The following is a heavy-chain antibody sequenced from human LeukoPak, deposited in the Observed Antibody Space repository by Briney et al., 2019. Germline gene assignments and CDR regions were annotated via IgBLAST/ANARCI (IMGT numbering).Heavy chain of an antibody. V-gene: IGHV3-23*01. CDR2: ISGSGVST. J-gene: IGHJ4*02. Sequence: GGSLRLSCAASDFTFSSYGMTWVRQAPGKGLEWVSGISGSGVSTYYADSVKGRFTISRDNSKNTLYLHMNSLRAEDTAVYYCARESPDRPGFDYWGQGTLVTVSS. CDR3: ARESPDRPGFDY. D-gene: IGHD6-6*01. CDR1: DFTFSSYG.